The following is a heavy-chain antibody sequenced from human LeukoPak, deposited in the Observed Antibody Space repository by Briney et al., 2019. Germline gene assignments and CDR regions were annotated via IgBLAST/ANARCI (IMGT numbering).Heavy chain of an antibody. Sequence: ASVKVSCKASGYTFTGYSMHWVRQAPGQGPEWMGWINPNSGGTTYAQKFQGRVTMTRDTSISTAYMELSSLRSEDTAVYYCARSRDCSSTSCYGGADPWGQGTLVTVSS. J-gene: IGHJ5*02. CDR1: GYTFTGYS. CDR2: INPNSGGT. CDR3: ARSRDCSSTSCYGGADP. V-gene: IGHV1-2*02. D-gene: IGHD2-2*01.